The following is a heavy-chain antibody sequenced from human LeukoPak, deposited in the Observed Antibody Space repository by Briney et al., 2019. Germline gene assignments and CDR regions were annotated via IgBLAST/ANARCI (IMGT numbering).Heavy chain of an antibody. CDR2: INSDGSST. Sequence: PGGSLRLSCAASRFTFDEYGMSWVRQAPGKGLVWVSRINSDGSSTSYADSVKGRFTISRDNAKNSLFLQMNSLRAEDTAVYYCAREGDGYNSPIDYWGQGTLVTVSS. CDR1: RFTFDEYG. J-gene: IGHJ4*02. CDR3: AREGDGYNSPIDY. V-gene: IGHV3-74*01. D-gene: IGHD5-24*01.